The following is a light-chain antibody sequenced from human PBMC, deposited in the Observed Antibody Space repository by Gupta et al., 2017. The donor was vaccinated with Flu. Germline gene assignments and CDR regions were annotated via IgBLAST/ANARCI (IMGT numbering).Light chain of an antibody. CDR3: QQAKSVPHPLT. Sequence: DIQLTHSPSSVSASVGDRVTITCRASHGSSSWLGWYQQKPGKAPKLLIYAASSLQRGVPSRFSGSGDGTDFTLTISSRQLEDFATYYCQQAKSVPHPLTFGGGTKVEIK. V-gene: IGKV1D-12*01. CDR2: AAS. J-gene: IGKJ4*01. CDR1: HGSSSW.